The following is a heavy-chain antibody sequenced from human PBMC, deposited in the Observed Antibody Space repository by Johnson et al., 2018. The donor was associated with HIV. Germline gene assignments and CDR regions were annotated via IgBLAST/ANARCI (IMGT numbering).Heavy chain of an antibody. CDR2: IGWNSGSI. CDR1: GFTFDDYA. J-gene: IGHJ3*02. D-gene: IGHD2-15*01. V-gene: IGHV3-9*01. Sequence: VQLVESGGGLVQPGRSLRLSCAASGFTFDDYAMHWVRQAPGKGLEWVSGIGWNSGSIDYADSVKGRFSISRDNAKNSLSLQMNSLRAEDTAVYYCARYPVSSVVAAPRVNDAFDIWGQGTMVTVSS. CDR3: ARYPVSSVVAAPRVNDAFDI.